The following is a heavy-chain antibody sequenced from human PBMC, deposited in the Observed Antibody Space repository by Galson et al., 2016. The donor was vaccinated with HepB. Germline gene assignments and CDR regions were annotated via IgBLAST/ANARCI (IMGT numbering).Heavy chain of an antibody. CDR1: GGSFSAYY. CDR3: ARGGSSPGFRWGPSKWFPPNTFDY. D-gene: IGHD3-10*01. V-gene: IGHV4-34*01. J-gene: IGHJ4*02. CDR2: ITDSGST. Sequence: SETLSLTCAVDGGSFSAYYWNWIRQPPGKGLEWVGEITDSGSTNYNPSLTSRLTMSVDASKNQCSLKLSYVTAADPAVYYCARGGSSPGFRWGPSKWFPPNTFDYWGQGTLVTVSS.